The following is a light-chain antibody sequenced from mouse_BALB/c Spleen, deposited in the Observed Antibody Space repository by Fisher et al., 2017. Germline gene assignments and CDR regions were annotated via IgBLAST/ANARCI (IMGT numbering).Light chain of an antibody. V-gene: IGKV1-135*01. CDR1: QSLLDSDGKTY. J-gene: IGKJ1*01. Sequence: VITQTTLTLSVTIGQPASISCKSSQSLLDSDGKTYLNWLLQRPGQSPKRLIYLVSKLDSGVPDRFTGSGSGTDFTLKISRVEAEDLGVYFCSQSTHVPPTFGGGTKLEIK. CDR3: SQSTHVPPT. CDR2: LVS.